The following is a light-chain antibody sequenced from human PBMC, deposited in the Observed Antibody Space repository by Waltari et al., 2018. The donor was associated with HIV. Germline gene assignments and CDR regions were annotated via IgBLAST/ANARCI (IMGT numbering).Light chain of an antibody. CDR3: SSYTSSSTRV. CDR2: DVN. J-gene: IGLJ3*02. Sequence: QSALTQPASVSGSPGQSITISCTGTSSDVGGYHYVSWYQRQPGKAPKLMIYDVNNRPSGVSNRFSGSKSGNTASLTISGLQAEDEADYYCSSYTSSSTRVFGGGTKVTVL. CDR1: SSDVGGYHY. V-gene: IGLV2-14*03.